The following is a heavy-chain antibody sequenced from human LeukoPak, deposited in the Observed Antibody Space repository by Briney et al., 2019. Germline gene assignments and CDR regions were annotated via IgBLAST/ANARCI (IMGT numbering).Heavy chain of an antibody. Sequence: GGSLRLSCAASGFTFSSYAMHWVRQAPGKGLEWVAVISYDGSNKYYADSVKGRFTISRDNSKNTLYLQMNSLRAEDTAVYYCARDGGGIAAAGTDYYYYMDVWGKGATVTVSS. J-gene: IGHJ6*03. CDR1: GFTFSSYA. D-gene: IGHD6-13*01. CDR3: ARDGGGIAAAGTDYYYYMDV. CDR2: ISYDGSNK. V-gene: IGHV3-30-3*01.